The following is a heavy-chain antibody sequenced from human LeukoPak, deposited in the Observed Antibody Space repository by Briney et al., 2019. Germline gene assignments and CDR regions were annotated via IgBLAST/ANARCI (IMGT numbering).Heavy chain of an antibody. CDR3: ARVPRYSSGWYSDFQH. V-gene: IGHV3-53*01. J-gene: IGHJ1*01. CDR1: GFTVSSNY. Sequence: GGSLRLSCAASGFTVSSNYMSWVRQAPGKGLDCVSVIYSDDSSYYADSVKGRFTISRDNSKNTLYLQMNSLRAEDTAVYYCARVPRYSSGWYSDFQHWGQGTLVTVCS. D-gene: IGHD6-19*01. CDR2: IYSDDSS.